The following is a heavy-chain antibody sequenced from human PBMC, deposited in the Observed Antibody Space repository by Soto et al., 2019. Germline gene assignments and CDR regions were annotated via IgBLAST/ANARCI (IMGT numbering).Heavy chain of an antibody. CDR2: IYSGGST. V-gene: IGHV3-53*04. J-gene: IGHJ6*03. D-gene: IGHD3-3*01. CDR3: ARVYYDFWNIQYPYYYYYMDV. Sequence: GGSLRLSCVASGFTVSSNYMSWVRQAPGKGLEWVSVIYSGGSTYYADSVKGRFTISRHNSKNTLYLQMNSLRAEDTAVYYCARVYYDFWNIQYPYYYYYMDVWGKGTTVTVSS. CDR1: GFTVSSNY.